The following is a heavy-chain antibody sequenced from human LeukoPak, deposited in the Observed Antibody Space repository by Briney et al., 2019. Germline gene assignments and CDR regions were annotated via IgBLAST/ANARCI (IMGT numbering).Heavy chain of an antibody. J-gene: IGHJ4*02. CDR3: AKDAGDQGYFDY. Sequence: SGGSLRLSCAASGFTFSDYAMSWVRQAPGRGLEWVSSIGSSGDTASYADSVKGRLTISRDNSKNTLYLQMNSLRTEDTAVYYCAKDAGDQGYFDYWGQGTLVTVSS. D-gene: IGHD3-16*01. CDR1: GFTFSDYA. CDR2: IGSSGDTA. V-gene: IGHV3-23*01.